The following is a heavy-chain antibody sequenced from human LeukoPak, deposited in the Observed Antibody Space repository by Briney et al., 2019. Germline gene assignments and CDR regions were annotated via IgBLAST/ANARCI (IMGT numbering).Heavy chain of an antibody. J-gene: IGHJ5*02. CDR2: IYYSGST. CDR1: GGSISSSSYY. Sequence: SETLSLTCTVSGGSISSSSYYWGWIRQPPGKGLEWIGSIYYSGSTYYNPSLKSRVTIFVDTSKNQFSLKLSSVTAADTAVYYCARRDFWSGHNWFDPWGQGTLVTVSS. V-gene: IGHV4-39*01. D-gene: IGHD3-3*01. CDR3: ARRDFWSGHNWFDP.